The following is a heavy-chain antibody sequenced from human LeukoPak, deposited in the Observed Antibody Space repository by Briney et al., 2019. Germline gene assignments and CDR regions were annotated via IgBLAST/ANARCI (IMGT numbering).Heavy chain of an antibody. CDR2: IYYNGNT. Sequence: SETLSLTCTVSGGSISSYYWSWIRQPPGKGLEWIGYIYYNGNTNYNPSLKSRVTISVDTSKNQISLRLSSVTAADTAVYYCARHGIDAFDIWGQGTLVAVSS. J-gene: IGHJ3*02. D-gene: IGHD1-26*01. CDR3: ARHGIDAFDI. V-gene: IGHV4-59*08. CDR1: GGSISSYY.